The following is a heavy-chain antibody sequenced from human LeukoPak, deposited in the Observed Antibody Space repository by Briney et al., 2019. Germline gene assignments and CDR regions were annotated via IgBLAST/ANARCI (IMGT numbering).Heavy chain of an antibody. Sequence: SETLSLTCAVSGYSISSGYYWGWIRQPPGKGLEWIGSIYHSESTYYNPSLKSRVTISVDTSKNQFPLKLSSVTAADTAVYYCARHHGYSSSSHYFDYWGQGTLVTVSS. D-gene: IGHD6-6*01. V-gene: IGHV4-38-2*01. J-gene: IGHJ4*02. CDR1: GYSISSGYY. CDR3: ARHHGYSSSSHYFDY. CDR2: IYHSEST.